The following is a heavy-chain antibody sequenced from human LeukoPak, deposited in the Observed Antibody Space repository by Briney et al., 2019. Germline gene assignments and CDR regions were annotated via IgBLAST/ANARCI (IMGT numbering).Heavy chain of an antibody. V-gene: IGHV3-23*01. CDR2: ISGSGGST. J-gene: IGHJ4*02. CDR3: AKDKPRATVTSYYFDY. CDR1: GFTFSDYA. Sequence: SGGSLRLSCAASGFTFSDYAMTWFRQAPGKGLEWVSAISGSGGSTYYADSVKGRFTISRDNSKNTLYLQMNSLRAEDTAVYYCAKDKPRATVTSYYFDYWGQGTLVTVSS. D-gene: IGHD4-17*01.